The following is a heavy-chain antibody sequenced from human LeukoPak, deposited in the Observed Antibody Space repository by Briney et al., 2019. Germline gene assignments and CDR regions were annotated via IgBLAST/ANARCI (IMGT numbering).Heavy chain of an antibody. Sequence: PGGSLRLSCAASGFTFSSYWMSWVRQAPGKGLEWVANIKQEGSEKYYVDSVKGRFTTSRDNAKNSLYLQMNSLRAEDTAVYYCARVTYLWGYYYYMDVWGKGTTVTVSS. CDR1: GFTFSSYW. J-gene: IGHJ6*03. V-gene: IGHV3-7*01. CDR3: ARVTYLWGYYYYMDV. CDR2: IKQEGSEK. D-gene: IGHD3-10*01.